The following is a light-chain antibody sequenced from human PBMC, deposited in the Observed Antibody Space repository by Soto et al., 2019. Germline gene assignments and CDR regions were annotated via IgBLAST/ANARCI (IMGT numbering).Light chain of an antibody. CDR1: HHISTF. CDR2: EAS. Sequence: DIQLTQSPSLLSASIRDRVTITCGASHHISTFLAGYQQKPGKAPKLLIYEASTLQSGVLSRFSGSGSGTEFTLTISGLLPEDFAAYHCQQLYTLPFTFGQGTRLEI. CDR3: QQLYTLPFT. V-gene: IGKV1-9*01. J-gene: IGKJ5*01.